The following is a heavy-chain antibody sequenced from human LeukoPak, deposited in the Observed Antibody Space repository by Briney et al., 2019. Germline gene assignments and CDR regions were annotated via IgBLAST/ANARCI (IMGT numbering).Heavy chain of an antibody. CDR1: GFTFSSYA. J-gene: IGHJ4*02. CDR3: AKDFEQWLVKLYFDY. Sequence: GGSLRLSCAASGFTFSSYAMSWVRQAPGKGLEWVSAISGSGGSTYYADSVKGRFTISRDNSKNTLYLQMNSLRAEDTAVYYCAKDFEQWLVKLYFDYWGQGTLVTVSS. CDR2: ISGSGGST. D-gene: IGHD6-19*01. V-gene: IGHV3-23*01.